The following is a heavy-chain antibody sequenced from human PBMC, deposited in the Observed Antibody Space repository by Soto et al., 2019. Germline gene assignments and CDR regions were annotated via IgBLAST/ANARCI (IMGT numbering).Heavy chain of an antibody. CDR3: ARHHSLFSSTWPPTPSNYYFDY. J-gene: IGHJ4*02. D-gene: IGHD1-1*01. V-gene: IGHV1-69*13. CDR2: IIPIFGTA. CDR1: GGTFSIYA. Sequence: SVKVSCKASGGTFSIYAISWVLQAPGQGLEWMGGIIPIFGTANYAQKFQGRVTITADESTSTAYMELSSLRSEDTAVYYCARHHSLFSSTWPPTPSNYYFDYGGQGTLVTGS.